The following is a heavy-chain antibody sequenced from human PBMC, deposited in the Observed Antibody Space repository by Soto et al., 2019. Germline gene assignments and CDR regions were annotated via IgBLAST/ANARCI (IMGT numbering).Heavy chain of an antibody. J-gene: IGHJ4*02. CDR2: INDDGTRT. V-gene: IGHV3-74*01. CDR3: IRGPRPSSVGTGAF. D-gene: IGHD3-10*01. Sequence: GGSLRLSCAASGFVFNMYWMHWVRQVPGEGPEWVTRINDDGTRTDYADSAKGRFTISRDNAKDILYLQMNALRVDDTAVYYCIRGPRPSSVGTGAFWGQGTLVTVSP. CDR1: GFVFNMYW.